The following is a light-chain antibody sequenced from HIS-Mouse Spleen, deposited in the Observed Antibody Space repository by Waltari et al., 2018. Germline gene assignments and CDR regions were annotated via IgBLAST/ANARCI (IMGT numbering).Light chain of an antibody. J-gene: IGLJ2*01. CDR2: EDS. Sequence: SYELTQPPSVSLSPGQTARITCSGDASLKKYTAWDQQKSGQAPVLVIYEDSKRPSGIPERFSGSSSGTMATLTISGAQVEDEADYYCYSTDSSGNHRVFGGGTKLTVL. CDR1: ASLKKY. V-gene: IGLV3-10*01. CDR3: YSTDSSGNHRV.